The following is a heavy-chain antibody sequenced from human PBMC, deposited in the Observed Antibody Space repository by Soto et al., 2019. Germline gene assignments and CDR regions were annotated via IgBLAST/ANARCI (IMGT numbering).Heavy chain of an antibody. V-gene: IGHV1-3*01. J-gene: IGHJ4*02. D-gene: IGHD6-19*01. CDR2: INAGNGNT. CDR3: ATSGYSSGWYGEALDY. Sequence: ASVKVSCKASGYTFTSYAMHWVRQAPGQRLEWMGWINAGNGNTKYSQKFQGRVTITRDTSASTAYMELSSLRSEDTAVYYCATSGYSSGWYGEALDYWGQGTLVTVSS. CDR1: GYTFTSYA.